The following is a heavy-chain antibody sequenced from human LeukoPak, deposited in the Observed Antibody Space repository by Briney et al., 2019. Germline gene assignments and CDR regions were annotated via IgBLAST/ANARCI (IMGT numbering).Heavy chain of an antibody. CDR1: GGSISSYY. CDR2: IYTSGST. Sequence: SETLSLTCTVSGGSISSYYWSWIRQPAGKGLEWIGRIYTSGSTNYNPSLKSRVTMSVDTSKNQFSLKLSSVTAADTAVYYCARDGRGTAMPEIAGYYYYYMGVWGKGTTVTISS. J-gene: IGHJ6*03. CDR3: ARDGRGTAMPEIAGYYYYYMGV. D-gene: IGHD5-18*01. V-gene: IGHV4-4*07.